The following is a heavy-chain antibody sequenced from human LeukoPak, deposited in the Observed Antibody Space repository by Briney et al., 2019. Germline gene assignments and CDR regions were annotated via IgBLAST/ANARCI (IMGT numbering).Heavy chain of an antibody. CDR1: GYTFTSYD. V-gene: IGHV1-8*01. Sequence: ASVKVSCKASGYTFTSYDINWVRQAPGQGLEWMGWMNPNSGNTGYAQKFQGRVTMTRNTSISTAYMELSSLRSEDTAVYYCARGPYCSGGSCLPSYYYGMDVWGQGTTVTVSS. J-gene: IGHJ6*02. D-gene: IGHD2-15*01. CDR3: ARGPYCSGGSCLPSYYYGMDV. CDR2: MNPNSGNT.